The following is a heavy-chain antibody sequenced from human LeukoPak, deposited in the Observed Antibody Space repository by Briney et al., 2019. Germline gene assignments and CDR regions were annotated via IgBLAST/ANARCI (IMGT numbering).Heavy chain of an antibody. CDR3: VKDGSGSYYTYYFDY. J-gene: IGHJ4*02. CDR1: GFTFSRYA. CDR2: ISSNGSST. D-gene: IGHD3-10*01. V-gene: IGHV3-64D*06. Sequence: GGSLRLSCSASGFTFSRYAMHWVRQAPGKGLEYVSAISSNGSSTYYADSVKGRFTISRDNSTTKLYLKMSSLRAGDTDVYYCVKDGSGSYYTYYFDYWGQGTLVTVSS.